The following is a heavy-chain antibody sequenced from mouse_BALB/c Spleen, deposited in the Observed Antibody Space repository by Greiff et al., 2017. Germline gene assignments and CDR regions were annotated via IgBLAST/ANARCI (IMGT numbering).Heavy chain of an antibody. J-gene: IGHJ4*01. CDR2: ISSGGSYT. CDR1: GFTFSSYA. D-gene: IGHD2-12*01. Sequence: EVQLQESGGGLVKPGGSLKLSCAASGFTFSSYAMSWVRQSPEKRLEWVAEISSGGSYTYYPDTVTGRFTISRDNAKNTLYLEMSSLRSEDTAMYYCARGGLVTKAMDYWGQGTSVTVSS. V-gene: IGHV5-9-4*01. CDR3: ARGGLVTKAMDY.